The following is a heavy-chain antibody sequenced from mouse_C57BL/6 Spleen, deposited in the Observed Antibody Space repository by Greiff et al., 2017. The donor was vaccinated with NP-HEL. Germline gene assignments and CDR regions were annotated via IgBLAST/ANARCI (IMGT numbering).Heavy chain of an antibody. V-gene: IGHV5-16*01. CDR1: GFTFSDYY. CDR3: AREGDGYGSSYWYFDV. Sequence: EVKVVESEGGLVQPGSSMKLSCTASGFTFSDYYMAWVRQVPEKGLEWVANINYDGSSTYYLDSLKSRFIISRDNAKNILYLQMSSLKSEDTATYYCAREGDGYGSSYWYFDVWGTGTTVTVSS. J-gene: IGHJ1*03. D-gene: IGHD1-1*01. CDR2: INYDGSST.